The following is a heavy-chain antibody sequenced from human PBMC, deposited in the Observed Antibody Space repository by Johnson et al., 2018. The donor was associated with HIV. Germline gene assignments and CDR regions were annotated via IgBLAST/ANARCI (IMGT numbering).Heavy chain of an antibody. Sequence: QVQLVESGGGVVQPGRSLRLSCAASGFTFSTYTMHWVRQAPGKGLEWVALISYDGTDKYYADSVKGRFTISRDNSKNTLYLQMNSLRAEDTAVYYCAREFLYGDYQDAFDMWGQGTMVTVSS. D-gene: IGHD4-17*01. CDR3: AREFLYGDYQDAFDM. CDR1: GFTFSTYT. V-gene: IGHV3-30*04. CDR2: ISYDGTDK. J-gene: IGHJ3*02.